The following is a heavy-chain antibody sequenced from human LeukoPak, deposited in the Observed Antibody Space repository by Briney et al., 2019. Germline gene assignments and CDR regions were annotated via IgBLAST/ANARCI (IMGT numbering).Heavy chain of an antibody. CDR2: IIPIFGTA. CDR3: ARHQNLGYCSSTSCYWDDNWFDP. D-gene: IGHD2-2*01. CDR1: GGTFSSYA. V-gene: IGHV1-69*05. J-gene: IGHJ5*02. Sequence: ASVKVSCKASGGTFSSYAISWVRQAPGQGLEWMGGIIPIFGTANYAQKFQGRVTITTDESTSTAYMELSSLRSEDTAVYYCARHQNLGYCSSTSCYWDDNWFDPWGQGTLVTVSS.